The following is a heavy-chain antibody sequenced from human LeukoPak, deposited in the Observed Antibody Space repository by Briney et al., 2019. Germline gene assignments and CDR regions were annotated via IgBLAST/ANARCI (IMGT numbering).Heavy chain of an antibody. V-gene: IGHV4-39*01. D-gene: IGHD6-19*01. J-gene: IGHJ4*02. CDR2: IYYSGST. CDR3: ARHPYSGWYAGTFDY. Sequence: SETLSLTCTVSGGSISSSSYYWGWIRQPPGKGLEWIGRIYYSGSTYYNPSLKSRVTMSVDTSKNQFSLKLSSVTAADTAMYYCARHPYSGWYAGTFDYWGQGTLATVSS. CDR1: GGSISSSSYY.